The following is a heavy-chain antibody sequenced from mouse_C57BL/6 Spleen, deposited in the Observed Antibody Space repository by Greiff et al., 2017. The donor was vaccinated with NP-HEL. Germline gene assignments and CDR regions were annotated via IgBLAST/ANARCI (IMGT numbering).Heavy chain of an antibody. CDR2: ISGGGGNT. CDR1: GFTFSSYT. J-gene: IGHJ3*01. D-gene: IGHD2-2*01. V-gene: IGHV5-9*01. Sequence: EVKLVESGGGLVKPGGSLKLSCAASGFTFSSYTMSWVRQTPEKRLEWVATISGGGGNTYYPDSVKGRFTISRDNAKNTLYLQMSSLRSEDTALYYCARYGYDGAYWGQGTLVTVSA. CDR3: ARYGYDGAY.